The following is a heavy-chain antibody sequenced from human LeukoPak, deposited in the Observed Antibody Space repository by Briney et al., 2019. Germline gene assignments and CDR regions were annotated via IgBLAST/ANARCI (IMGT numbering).Heavy chain of an antibody. CDR2: IASKTDGGAT. CDR3: TTGIRGD. Sequence: GGSLRLSCSASGLTVTNAWMNWVRQAPGEGLDWVGRIASKTDGGATDYAAPVKGRFTISRDDSKNTLNLQMNSLKTEDTAVFYCTTGIRGDWGQGTLVTVSS. V-gene: IGHV3-15*07. D-gene: IGHD3-10*01. J-gene: IGHJ4*02. CDR1: GLTVTNAW.